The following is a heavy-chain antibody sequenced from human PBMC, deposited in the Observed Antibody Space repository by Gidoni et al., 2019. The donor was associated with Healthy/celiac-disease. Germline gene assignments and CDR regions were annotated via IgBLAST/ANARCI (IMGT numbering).Heavy chain of an antibody. CDR3: AKAEVVTAIPLDY. CDR1: GFTFSSYA. CDR2: ISGSGGST. V-gene: IGHV3-23*01. Sequence: EVQLLESGGGLVQPGGSLRLSCAASGFTFSSYAMSWVRQAPGKGLEWVAAISGSGGSTYYADSVKGRFTIFRDNSKNTLYLQMNSLRAEDTAVYYCAKAEVVTAIPLDYWGQGTLVTVSS. D-gene: IGHD2-21*02. J-gene: IGHJ4*02.